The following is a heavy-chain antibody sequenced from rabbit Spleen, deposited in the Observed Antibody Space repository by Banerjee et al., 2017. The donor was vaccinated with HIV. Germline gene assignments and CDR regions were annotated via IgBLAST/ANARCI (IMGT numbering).Heavy chain of an antibody. V-gene: IGHV1S45*01. D-gene: IGHD8-1*01. CDR2: IYTGNGKT. J-gene: IGHJ4*01. CDR3: ARDGAGGSYFAL. CDR1: GFSFSRGYD. Sequence: QEHLEESGGGLVKPEGSLTLTCKASGFSFSRGYDMCWVRQAPGRGLEWIGCIYTGNGKTYYASWAKGRFTISKTSSTTVTLQMTSLTGADTATYFCARDGAGGSYFALWGPGTLVTVS.